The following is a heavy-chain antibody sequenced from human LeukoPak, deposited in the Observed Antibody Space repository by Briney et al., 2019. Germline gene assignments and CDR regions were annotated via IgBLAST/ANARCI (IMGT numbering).Heavy chain of an antibody. J-gene: IGHJ6*03. D-gene: IGHD1-1*01. CDR3: ARGGQRVATYYYYMDV. V-gene: IGHV1-46*01. CDR2: INPSGGST. Sequence: ASVKVSCKASGYTFTGYYMHWVRQAPGQGLEWMGWINPSGGSTTYAQKFQGRVTMTRDMSTSTVYMELSSLRSEDTAVYSCARGGQRVATYYYYMDVWGKGTTVTVSS. CDR1: GYTFTGYY.